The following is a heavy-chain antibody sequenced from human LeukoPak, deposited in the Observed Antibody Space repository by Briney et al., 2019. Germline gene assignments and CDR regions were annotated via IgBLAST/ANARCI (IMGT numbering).Heavy chain of an antibody. D-gene: IGHD3-9*01. CDR1: GGSFSGYY. Sequence: SETLSLTCAVYGGSFSGYYWSWIRQPPGKGLEWIGEINHSGSTNYNPSLKSRVTISVDTSKNQFSLKLSSVTAADTAVYYCARAFRDITINRLRDWFDPWGQGTLVTVSS. CDR3: ARAFRDITINRLRDWFDP. J-gene: IGHJ5*02. CDR2: INHSGST. V-gene: IGHV4-34*01.